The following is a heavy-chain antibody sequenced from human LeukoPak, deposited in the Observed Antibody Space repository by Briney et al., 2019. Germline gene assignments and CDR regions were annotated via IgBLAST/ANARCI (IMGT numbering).Heavy chain of an antibody. J-gene: IGHJ4*02. Sequence: SETLSLTCAVYGGSFSGYYWSWIRQPPGKGLEWIGEINHSGSTNYNPSLKSRVTISVDTSTNQFSLKLSSVTAADTAVYDCARVLRYFDWLSNNPLDYWGQGTLVTVSS. CDR1: GGSFSGYY. D-gene: IGHD3-9*01. CDR2: INHSGST. CDR3: ARVLRYFDWLSNNPLDY. V-gene: IGHV4-34*01.